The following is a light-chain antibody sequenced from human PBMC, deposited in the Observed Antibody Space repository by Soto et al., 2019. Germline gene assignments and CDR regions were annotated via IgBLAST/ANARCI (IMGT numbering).Light chain of an antibody. CDR3: QQRNNWPPVT. CDR2: DAS. Sequence: EIVLTQSPATLSLSPGERATLSCRASQSVSRHLAWYQQKPGQAPRLLIYDASNRATGIPARFSGSGSGTDFTLTISSPEPEDFAVYYCQQRNNWPPVTFGGGTKVDIK. J-gene: IGKJ4*01. CDR1: QSVSRH. V-gene: IGKV3-11*01.